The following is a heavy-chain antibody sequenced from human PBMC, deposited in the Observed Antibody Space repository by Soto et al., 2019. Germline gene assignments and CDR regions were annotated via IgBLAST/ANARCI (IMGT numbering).Heavy chain of an antibody. J-gene: IGHJ5*02. CDR2: ISSGGEYR. CDR3: TRDRQLVQDWFDP. CDR1: GFTFSSYN. Sequence: PGGSLRLSXTASGFTFSSYNMNWVRQAPGKGLEWVSFISSGGEYRFYADSVKGRFNISRDNAKNSVYLHLNSLTAADTAVYYCTRDRQLVQDWFDPWGQGTLVTVSS. V-gene: IGHV3-21*01. D-gene: IGHD6-13*01.